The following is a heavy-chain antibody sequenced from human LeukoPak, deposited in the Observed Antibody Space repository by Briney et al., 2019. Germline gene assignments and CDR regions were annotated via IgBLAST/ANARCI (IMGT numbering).Heavy chain of an antibody. CDR3: AKDVTHYGDYDSAFDI. J-gene: IGHJ3*02. CDR2: IRYDGNNK. D-gene: IGHD4-17*01. CDR1: GFTLSDYG. Sequence: GGSLRLSCAASGFTLSDYGMHWVRQAPGKGLDWVAFIRYDGNNKYYADSVKGRFTISRDNSKNTPYLQMNSLRAEDTAVYYCAKDVTHYGDYDSAFDIWGQGTMVTVSS. V-gene: IGHV3-30*02.